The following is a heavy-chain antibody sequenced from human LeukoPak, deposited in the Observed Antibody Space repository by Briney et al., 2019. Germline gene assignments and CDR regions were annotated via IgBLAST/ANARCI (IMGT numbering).Heavy chain of an antibody. CDR3: ARCLITMVRGVIITIGFDP. CDR1: GGSSSGYY. Sequence: SETLSLTCAVYGGSSSGYYWSWIRQPPGKGLEWIGEINHSGSTNYNPSLKSRVTISVDTSKNQFSLKLSSVTAADTAVYYCARCLITMVRGVIITIGFDPWGQGTLVTVSS. V-gene: IGHV4-34*01. J-gene: IGHJ5*02. CDR2: INHSGST. D-gene: IGHD3-10*01.